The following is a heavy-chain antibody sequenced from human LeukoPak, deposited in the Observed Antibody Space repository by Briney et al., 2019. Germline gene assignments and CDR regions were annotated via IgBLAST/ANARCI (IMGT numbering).Heavy chain of an antibody. Sequence: GASVKVSCKASGGTFSSYAISWVRQAPGQGLEWMGRINPNSGGTNYAQKFQGRVTMTRDTSISTAYMELSRLRSDDTAVYYCARVRGYYDSSGPRDAFDIWGQGTMVTVSS. V-gene: IGHV1-2*06. CDR3: ARVRGYYDSSGPRDAFDI. J-gene: IGHJ3*02. D-gene: IGHD3-22*01. CDR1: GGTFSSYA. CDR2: INPNSGGT.